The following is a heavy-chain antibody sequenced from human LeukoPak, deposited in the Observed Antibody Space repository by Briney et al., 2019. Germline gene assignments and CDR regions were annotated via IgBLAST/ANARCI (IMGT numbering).Heavy chain of an antibody. CDR1: GGSISSGSYY. CDR3: AREDYRSAFDI. CDR2: IYTSGST. Sequence: PSETLSLTCTVSGGSISSGSYYWSWIRQPAGKGLEWIGRIYTSGSTNYNPSLKSRVTISVDTYKNQFSLKLSSVTAADTAVYYCAREDYRSAFDIWGQGTMVTVSS. V-gene: IGHV4-61*02. J-gene: IGHJ3*02. D-gene: IGHD4-11*01.